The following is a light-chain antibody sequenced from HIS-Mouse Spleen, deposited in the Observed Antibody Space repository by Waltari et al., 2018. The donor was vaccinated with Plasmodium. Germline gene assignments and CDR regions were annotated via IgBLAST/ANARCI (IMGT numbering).Light chain of an antibody. CDR1: QGISSY. J-gene: IGKJ2*01. CDR2: AAS. V-gene: IGKV1-9*01. Sequence: DIQLTKSPSFLSASVGDRVPITCRASQGISSYLAWYQQKPGKAPKLLIYAASTLQSGVPSRFSGSGSGTEFTLTISSLQPEDFATYYCQQLNSYPYTFGQGTKLEIK. CDR3: QQLNSYPYT.